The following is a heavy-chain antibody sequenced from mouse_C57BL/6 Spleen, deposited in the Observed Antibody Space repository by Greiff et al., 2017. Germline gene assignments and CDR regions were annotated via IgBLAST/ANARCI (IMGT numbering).Heavy chain of an antibody. CDR1: GYTFTSYW. J-gene: IGHJ2*01. CDR3: ARFPHYSNYEGIDY. Sequence: QVQLQQSGAELAKPGASVTLSCKASGYTFTSYWLHWVKQRPGQGLEWIGYINPSSGYTTYNQKFKDKATLTADNTSSTAYMQLSSLTYEDSAVYYYARFPHYSNYEGIDYWGQGTTLTVSS. CDR2: INPSSGYT. D-gene: IGHD2-5*01. V-gene: IGHV1-7*01.